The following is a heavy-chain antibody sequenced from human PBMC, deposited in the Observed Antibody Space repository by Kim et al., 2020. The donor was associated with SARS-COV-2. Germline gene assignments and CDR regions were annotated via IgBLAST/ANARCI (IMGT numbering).Heavy chain of an antibody. J-gene: IGHJ4*02. CDR3: ARKSWDY. CDR2: ISNDGSNK. V-gene: IGHV3-30-3*01. CDR1: GFTFSSYA. Sequence: GGSLRLSCSASGFTFSSYAMHWVRQAPGKGLEWVAVISNDGSNKYYADSVKGRFTISRDNSKNTLYLQMNSLRAEDTAVYYCARKSWDYWGQGTPVTVSP.